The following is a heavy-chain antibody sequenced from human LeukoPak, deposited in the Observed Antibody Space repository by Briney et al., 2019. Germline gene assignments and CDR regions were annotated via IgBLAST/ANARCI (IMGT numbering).Heavy chain of an antibody. Sequence: GSSVKVSCKASGGTFSSYAISWVRQAPGQGLEWMGRIIPIFGTANYAQKFQGRVTITTDESTSTAYMELSSLRPEDTAVYYCAREEPVGRWDYWGQGTLVTVSS. CDR1: GGTFSSYA. D-gene: IGHD4-23*01. CDR3: AREEPVGRWDY. J-gene: IGHJ4*02. V-gene: IGHV1-69*05. CDR2: IIPIFGTA.